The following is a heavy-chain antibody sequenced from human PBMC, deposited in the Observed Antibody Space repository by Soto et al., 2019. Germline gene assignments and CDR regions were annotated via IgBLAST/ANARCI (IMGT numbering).Heavy chain of an antibody. V-gene: IGHV4-31*03. D-gene: IGHD3-9*01. J-gene: IGHJ4*02. CDR2: IYYSGST. CDR1: GGSISSGGYY. CDR3: ARGEYFDWLLLDY. Sequence: SETLSLTCTASGGSISSGGYYWSWIRQHPGKGLEWIGYIYYSGSTYYNPSLKSRVTISVDTSKNQFSPKLSSVTAADTAVYYCARGEYFDWLLLDYWGQGTLVTVSS.